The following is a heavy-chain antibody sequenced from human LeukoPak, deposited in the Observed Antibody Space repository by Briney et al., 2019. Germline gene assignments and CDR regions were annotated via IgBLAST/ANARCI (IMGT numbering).Heavy chain of an antibody. Sequence: SVKVSCKASGGTFSSYAISWVRQAPGQGLEWMGRIIPIFGIANYAQKFQGRITITADKSTSTAYMELSSLRSEDTAVYYCAREGYCSSTSCPFDYWGQGTLVTVSS. CDR1: GGTFSSYA. D-gene: IGHD2-2*01. J-gene: IGHJ4*02. V-gene: IGHV1-69*04. CDR2: IIPIFGIA. CDR3: AREGYCSSTSCPFDY.